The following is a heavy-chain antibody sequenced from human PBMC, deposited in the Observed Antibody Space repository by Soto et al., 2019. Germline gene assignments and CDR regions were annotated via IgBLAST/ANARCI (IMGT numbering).Heavy chain of an antibody. CDR1: GFTFSSYG. Sequence: PGGSLRLSCAASGFTFSSYGMHWVRQAPGKGLEWVAVIWYDGSNKYYADSVKGRFTISRDNSKNTLYLQMNSLRAEDTAVYYCARDFGDILTGYYSASAYWGQGTLVTVSS. D-gene: IGHD3-9*01. J-gene: IGHJ4*02. V-gene: IGHV3-33*01. CDR3: ARDFGDILTGYYSASAY. CDR2: IWYDGSNK.